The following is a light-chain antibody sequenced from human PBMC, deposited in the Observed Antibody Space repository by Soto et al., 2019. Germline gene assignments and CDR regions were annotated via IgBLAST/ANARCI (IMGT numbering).Light chain of an antibody. J-gene: IGLJ1*01. CDR2: DVS. CDR3: CSYAGSYTFYV. CDR1: SSDVGGYNY. V-gene: IGLV2-11*01. Sequence: QSALTQPRSVYGSPGQSVTISCKETSSDVGGYNYVSWYQQHPGKAPKLMIYDVSKRPSGVPDRFSGSKSGNTASLTISGLQAEDEADYYCCSYAGSYTFYVFGTGTKVTVL.